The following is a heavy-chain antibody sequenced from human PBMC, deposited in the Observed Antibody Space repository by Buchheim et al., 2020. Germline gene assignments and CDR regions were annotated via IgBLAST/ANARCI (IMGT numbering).Heavy chain of an antibody. CDR1: GFTSSSSW. V-gene: IGHV3-7*01. D-gene: IGHD4-11*01. Sequence: EVQLVESGGGLVQPGGSPRLSCSASGFTSSSSWMAWVRQAPGKGLEWVANINQDGSEKNYVDSVKGRFTISRDKAKNSLYLQMNSLRAEDTAVYYCARETGAYSVWGQGTL. CDR2: INQDGSEK. CDR3: ARETGAYSV. J-gene: IGHJ4*02.